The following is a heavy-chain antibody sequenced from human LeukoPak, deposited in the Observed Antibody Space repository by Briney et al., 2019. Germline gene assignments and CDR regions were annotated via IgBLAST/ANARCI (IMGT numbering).Heavy chain of an antibody. V-gene: IGHV3-21*01. CDR1: GFTFSGYS. Sequence: GGSLRLSCAASGFTFSGYSMNWVRQAPGKGLEWVSSISSSSSYIYYADSVKGRFTISRDNAKNSPYLQMNSLRAEDTAVYYCARDSSLYSSSCQYYYYYGMDVWGQGTTVTVSS. CDR2: ISSSSSYI. J-gene: IGHJ6*02. D-gene: IGHD6-13*01. CDR3: ARDSSLYSSSCQYYYYYGMDV.